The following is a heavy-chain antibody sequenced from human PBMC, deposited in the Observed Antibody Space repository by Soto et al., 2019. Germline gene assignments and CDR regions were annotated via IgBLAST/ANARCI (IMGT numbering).Heavy chain of an antibody. CDR3: ARDLYSSGSAFDI. V-gene: IGHV3-7*03. CDR2: IKQDGSEK. D-gene: IGHD6-19*01. J-gene: IGHJ3*02. Sequence: AGSLRLSCAASGFTFSSYWTSWVRQAPGKGLEWVANIKQDGSEKYYVDSVKGRFTISRDNAKNSLYLQMNSLRAEDTAVYYCARDLYSSGSAFDIWGQGTMVTVSS. CDR1: GFTFSSYW.